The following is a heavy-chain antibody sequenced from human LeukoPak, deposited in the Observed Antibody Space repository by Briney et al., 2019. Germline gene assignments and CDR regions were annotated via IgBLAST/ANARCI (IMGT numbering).Heavy chain of an antibody. CDR1: GVSISSSNR. Sequence: SGTLSLTCAVSGVSISSSNRWSWVRQPPGKGLEWIGEIYDSGNTNYNPSLKSRITMSVDKSKNQFSLNLYSLTAADTAVYYCAGGFYDFLWGNYRTFDFWGQGTLVTVAS. CDR2: IYDSGNT. CDR3: AGGFYDFLWGNYRTFDF. J-gene: IGHJ4*02. V-gene: IGHV4-4*02. D-gene: IGHD3-16*02.